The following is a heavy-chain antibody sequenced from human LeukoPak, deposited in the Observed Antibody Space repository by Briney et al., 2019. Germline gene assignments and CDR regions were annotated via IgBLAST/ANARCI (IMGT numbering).Heavy chain of an antibody. V-gene: IGHV4-34*01. CDR3: ASRYSSGYYYRDY. Sequence: SETLSLTCAVYGGSFSGYYRSWIRQPPGKGLEWIGEINHSGSTNYNPSLKSRVTISVDTSKNQFSLKLSSVTAADTAVYYCASRYSSGYYYRDYWGQGTLVTVSS. CDR2: INHSGST. D-gene: IGHD3-22*01. CDR1: GGSFSGYY. J-gene: IGHJ4*02.